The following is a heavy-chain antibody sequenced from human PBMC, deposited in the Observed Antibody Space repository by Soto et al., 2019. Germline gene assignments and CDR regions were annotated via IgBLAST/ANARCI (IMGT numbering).Heavy chain of an antibody. CDR2: IYYSGST. V-gene: IGHV4-59*08. D-gene: IGHD7-27*01. Sequence: SETLSLTCTVSGGSISSYYWSWIRQPPGKGLEWIGYIYYSGSTNYNPSLKSRVTISVDTSKNQFSLKLSSVTAADTAVYYCAIHQLGIVAFDIWGQGTMVTV. CDR3: AIHQLGIVAFDI. J-gene: IGHJ3*02. CDR1: GGSISSYY.